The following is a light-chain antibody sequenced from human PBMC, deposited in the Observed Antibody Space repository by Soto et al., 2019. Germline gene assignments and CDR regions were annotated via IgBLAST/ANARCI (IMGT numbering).Light chain of an antibody. CDR3: QQYNNWPPGA. J-gene: IGKJ1*01. V-gene: IGKV3-15*01. Sequence: EIVMTQSPATLSVSPGERVTVSCRASQSVSSNLAWYQQKPGQAPRLLIYGASTRATGIPARFSGSGSGTEFPLTISSLQSQEFAVYYCQQYNNWPPGAFGQGTKVEIK. CDR2: GAS. CDR1: QSVSSN.